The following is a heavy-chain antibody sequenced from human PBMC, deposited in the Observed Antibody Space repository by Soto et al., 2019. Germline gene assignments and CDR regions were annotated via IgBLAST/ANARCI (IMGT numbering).Heavy chain of an antibody. J-gene: IGHJ6*02. CDR1: GYTFTGYY. D-gene: IGHD5-18*01. Sequence: GASVKVSCKASGYTFTGYYMHWVRQAPGQGLEWMGWINPNSSGTNYAQKFQGRVTMTRDTSISTAYMELSRLRSDDTAVYYCAREEDTAMTTSGFYYYGMDVWGQGTTVTVSS. CDR2: INPNSSGT. V-gene: IGHV1-2*02. CDR3: AREEDTAMTTSGFYYYGMDV.